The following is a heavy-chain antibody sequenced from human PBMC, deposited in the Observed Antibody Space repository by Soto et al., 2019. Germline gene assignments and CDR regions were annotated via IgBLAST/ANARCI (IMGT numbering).Heavy chain of an antibody. CDR2: IIPIFGTA. V-gene: IGHV1-69*01. CDR1: GGTFSSYA. CDR3: VYDYVWGSYRYNGWFDP. Sequence: QVQLVQSGAEVKKPGSSVNVSCKASGGTFSSYAISWVRQAPGQGLEWMGGIIPIFGTANYAQKFQGRVTITADESTSTAYMELSSLRSEDTAVYYCVYDYVWGSYRYNGWFDPWGQGTLVTVSS. D-gene: IGHD3-16*02. J-gene: IGHJ5*02.